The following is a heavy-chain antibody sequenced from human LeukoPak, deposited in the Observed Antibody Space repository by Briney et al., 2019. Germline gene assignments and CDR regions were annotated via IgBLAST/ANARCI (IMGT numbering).Heavy chain of an antibody. CDR2: FDPEDGET. CDR3: ARTRWLQLGTFYYFDY. D-gene: IGHD5-24*01. Sequence: ASVKVSCKVSGYTLTELSMHWVRQAPGKGLEWMGGFDPEDGETIYAQKFQGRVTMTEDKSTSTAYMELSSLRSEDTAVYYCARTRWLQLGTFYYFDYWGQGTLVTVSS. CDR1: GYTLTELS. V-gene: IGHV1-24*01. J-gene: IGHJ4*02.